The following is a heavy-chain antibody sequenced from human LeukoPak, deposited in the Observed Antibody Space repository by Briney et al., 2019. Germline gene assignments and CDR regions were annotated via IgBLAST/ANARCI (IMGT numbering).Heavy chain of an antibody. CDR2: IYYSGST. V-gene: IGHV4-59*01. CDR1: GGSISSYY. CDR3: ARGRPGAEYFQH. J-gene: IGHJ1*01. Sequence: PSETLSLTSTVSGGSISSYYWSWIRQPPGKGPEWIGYIYYSGSTNYNPSLKSRVTISVDTSKNQFSLKLSSVTAADTAVYYCARGRPGAEYFQHWGQGTLVTVSS.